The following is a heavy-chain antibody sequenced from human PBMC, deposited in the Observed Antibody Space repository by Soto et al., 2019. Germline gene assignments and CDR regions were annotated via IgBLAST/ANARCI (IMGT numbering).Heavy chain of an antibody. CDR2: ISYDGSNK. CDR3: ARDPIRFLEWLHSKNYYYYGMDV. Sequence: QVQLVESGGGVVQPGRSLRLACAASGFTFSSYAMHWVRQAPGKGLEWVAGISYDGSNKYYADSVKGRFTISRDNSTNTLYLQMNSLRAEDTAVYYCARDPIRFLEWLHSKNYYYYGMDVWGQGTTVTVSS. V-gene: IGHV3-30-3*01. CDR1: GFTFSSYA. D-gene: IGHD3-3*01. J-gene: IGHJ6*02.